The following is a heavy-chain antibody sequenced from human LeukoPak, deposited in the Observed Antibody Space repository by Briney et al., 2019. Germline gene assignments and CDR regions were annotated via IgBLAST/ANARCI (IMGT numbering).Heavy chain of an antibody. D-gene: IGHD2-2*01. CDR3: ASGYIVVVPAANY. J-gene: IGHJ4*02. V-gene: IGHV3-11*04. Sequence: GGSLRLSCAASGFTFSDYSMCWIRQPPGKGPEWVSYISSSGDSTVYADSVKGRFTVSRDNANNSLYLQMNSLRAEDTAVYYCASGYIVVVPAANYWGQGTLVTVSS. CDR2: ISSSGDST. CDR1: GFTFSDYS.